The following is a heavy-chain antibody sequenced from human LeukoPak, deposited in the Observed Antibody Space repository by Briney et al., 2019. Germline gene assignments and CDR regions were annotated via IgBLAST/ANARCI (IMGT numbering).Heavy chain of an antibody. D-gene: IGHD3-22*01. V-gene: IGHV4-39*01. J-gene: IGHJ4*02. CDR3: AKLGGYFDSSGINDF. Sequence: PSETLSLTCSVSGGSISSSSYYWGWIPQPPRKGLEWIGNIYHSGRTYYNPSLKSRVTISVDTSKNQFSLQVRSVTAADTAVYYCAKLGGYFDSSGINDFWGQGTLITVSS. CDR1: GGSISSSSYY. CDR2: IYHSGRT.